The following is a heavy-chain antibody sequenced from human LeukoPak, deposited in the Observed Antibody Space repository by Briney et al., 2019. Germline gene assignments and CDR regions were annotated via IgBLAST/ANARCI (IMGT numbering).Heavy chain of an antibody. D-gene: IGHD3-22*01. CDR2: IKQDGSEK. J-gene: IGHJ4*02. CDR3: AREPCYYDSSGYYYDIFDY. Sequence: SGGSLRLSCAASGFTFSSYWMSWVRQAPGKGLEWVANIKQDGSEKYYVDSVKGRFTISRDNAKNSLYLQMNSLRAEDTAVYYCAREPCYYDSSGYYYDIFDYWGQRTLVTVSS. CDR1: GFTFSSYW. V-gene: IGHV3-7*01.